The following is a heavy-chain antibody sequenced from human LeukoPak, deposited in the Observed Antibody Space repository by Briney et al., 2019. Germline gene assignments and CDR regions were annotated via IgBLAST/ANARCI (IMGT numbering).Heavy chain of an antibody. D-gene: IGHD4-17*01. CDR3: ARDSGATVTHNYYYGMDV. J-gene: IGHJ6*02. CDR2: ISSSSSYI. V-gene: IGHV3-21*01. Sequence: GGSLRLSCAASGFTFSSYSMNWVRQAPGKGLEWVSSISSSSSYIYYADSVKGRFTISRDNAKNSLYLQMNSLRAEDTAVYYCARDSGATVTHNYYYGMDVWGQGTTVTVSS. CDR1: GFTFSSYS.